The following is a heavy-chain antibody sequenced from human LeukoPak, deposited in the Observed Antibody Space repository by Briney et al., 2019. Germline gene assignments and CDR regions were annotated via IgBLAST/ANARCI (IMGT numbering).Heavy chain of an antibody. J-gene: IGHJ5*02. V-gene: IGHV1-69*04. CDR2: IIPILGIA. D-gene: IGHD3-22*01. CDR3: ARDSVSSGYYLGWFDP. CDR1: GGTFSSYA. Sequence: EASVKVSCKASGGTFSSYAISWVRQAPGQGLEWMGRIIPILGIANYAQKFQGRVTITADKSTSTAYMELSSLRSEDTAVYYCARDSVSSGYYLGWFDPWGQGTLVTVSS.